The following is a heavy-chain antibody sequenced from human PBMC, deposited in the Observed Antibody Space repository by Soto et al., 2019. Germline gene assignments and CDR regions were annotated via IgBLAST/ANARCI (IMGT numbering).Heavy chain of an antibody. CDR3: ARHLQGDFPILMLDY. V-gene: IGHV5-51*01. CDR1: GYSFTSYW. Sequence: PGESLKISCKGSGYSFTSYWIGWVRQMPGKGLEWMGIIYPGDSDTRYSPSFQGQVTISADKSISTAYLQWSSLKASDTAMYYCARHLQGDFPILMLDYWGQGTLVTVSS. J-gene: IGHJ4*02. D-gene: IGHD3-16*01. CDR2: IYPGDSDT.